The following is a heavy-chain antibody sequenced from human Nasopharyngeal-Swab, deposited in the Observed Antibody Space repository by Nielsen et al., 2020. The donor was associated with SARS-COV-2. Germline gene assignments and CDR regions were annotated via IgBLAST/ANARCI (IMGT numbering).Heavy chain of an antibody. J-gene: IGHJ6*03. V-gene: IGHV4-39*02. Sequence: SETLSLTCTVSGGSISSSSYYWGWIRQPPGKGLEWIGSIYYSGSTYYNPSLKSRVTISVDTSKNQFSLKLSSVTAADTAVYYCARDRGGYDSAYYYYYMDVWGKGTTVTVSS. CDR1: GGSISSSSYY. D-gene: IGHD5-12*01. CDR3: ARDRGGYDSAYYYYYMDV. CDR2: IYYSGST.